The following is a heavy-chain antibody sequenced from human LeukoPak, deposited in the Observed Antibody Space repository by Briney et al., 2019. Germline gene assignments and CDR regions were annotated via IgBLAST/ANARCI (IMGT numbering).Heavy chain of an antibody. CDR3: ASWAYSSGWYSSFDY. V-gene: IGHV3-48*04. J-gene: IGHJ4*02. D-gene: IGHD6-19*01. Sequence: GGSLRLSCAASGFTFSSYSMNWVRQAPGKGLEWVSYISSSSSTIYYADSVKGRFTISRDNAKNSLYLQMNSLRAEDTAVYYCASWAYSSGWYSSFDYWGQGTLVTVSS. CDR1: GFTFSSYS. CDR2: ISSSSSTI.